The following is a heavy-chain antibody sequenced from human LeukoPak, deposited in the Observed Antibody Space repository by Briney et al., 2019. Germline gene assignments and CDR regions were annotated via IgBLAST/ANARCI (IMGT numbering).Heavy chain of an antibody. CDR3: ARRDTTKADAFDI. Sequence: GASVKVSCKASGYTFTAYYIHWVRQAPGQELERMGWINPKSGGTYYVQKFQGRVTVTTDTSINTAYMELSSLTSDDTAVYYCARRDTTKADAFDIWGQGTMVTVSS. D-gene: IGHD5-18*01. V-gene: IGHV1-2*02. CDR2: INPKSGGT. CDR1: GYTFTAYY. J-gene: IGHJ3*02.